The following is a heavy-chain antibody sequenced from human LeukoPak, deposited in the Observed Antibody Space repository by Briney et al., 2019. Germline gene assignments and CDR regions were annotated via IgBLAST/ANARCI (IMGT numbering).Heavy chain of an antibody. CDR3: ARSDGYGLVGI. J-gene: IGHJ3*02. Sequence: SETLSLTCTVSGGSISSYYWSWIRQPAGKGLEWIGRIYTSGSTNYNPSLKSRVIIMIDTPKNHFSPTLSSVTAADTAVYYCARSDGYGLVGIWGQGTMVTVSS. D-gene: IGHD3-10*01. CDR1: GGSISSYY. V-gene: IGHV4-4*07. CDR2: IYTSGST.